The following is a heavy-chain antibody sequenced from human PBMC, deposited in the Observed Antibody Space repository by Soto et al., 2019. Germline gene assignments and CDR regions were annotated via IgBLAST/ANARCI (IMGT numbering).Heavy chain of an antibody. CDR3: ARPRYYDSSGYYPDDAFDI. CDR2: IYPGDSDT. CDR1: GYSFTSYW. V-gene: IGHV5-51*01. Sequence: PGESLKISCKGSGYSFTSYWIGWVRQMPGKGLEWMGIIYPGDSDTRYSPSFQGRVTISADKSISTAYLQWSSLKASDTAMYYCARPRYYDSSGYYPDDAFDIWGQGTMVTV. J-gene: IGHJ3*02. D-gene: IGHD3-22*01.